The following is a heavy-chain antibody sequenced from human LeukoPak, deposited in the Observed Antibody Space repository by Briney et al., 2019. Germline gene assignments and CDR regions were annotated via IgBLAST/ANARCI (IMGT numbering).Heavy chain of an antibody. J-gene: IGHJ4*02. Sequence: SETLSLTCTVSGGSITTGTYYWAWIRQPPGKGLEWIGSIYYSGSTFYNPSLKSRVAISVDMSNNQFSLRLSSVSAADTAVYYCASPSKWELSDLDYWGQRTLVTVSS. D-gene: IGHD1-26*01. CDR2: IYYSGST. V-gene: IGHV4-39*01. CDR3: ASPSKWELSDLDY. CDR1: GGSITTGTYY.